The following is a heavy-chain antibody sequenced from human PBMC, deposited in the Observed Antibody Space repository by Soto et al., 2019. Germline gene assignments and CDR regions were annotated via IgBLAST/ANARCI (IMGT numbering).Heavy chain of an antibody. Sequence: GLSLRLSCADYGFTFSSYAIRWARQAPGKGLEWVSAISGSGGSTYYADSVKGRFNISRDNSKNTLYLQMNSLRAEDTAVYYCAKAYFNWNPRVSFDYWGQGTLLTVSS. CDR2: ISGSGGST. J-gene: IGHJ4*02. CDR1: GFTFSSYA. V-gene: IGHV3-23*01. CDR3: AKAYFNWNPRVSFDY. D-gene: IGHD1-20*01.